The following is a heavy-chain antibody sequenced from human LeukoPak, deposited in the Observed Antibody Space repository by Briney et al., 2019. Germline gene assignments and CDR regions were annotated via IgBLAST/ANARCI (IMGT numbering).Heavy chain of an antibody. D-gene: IGHD3-22*01. Sequence: SETLSLTCTVSGYSISSGYYWGWIRQPPGKGLEWIGSIYHSGSTYYNPSLKSRVTISVDTSKNQFSLKLSSVTAADTAVYYCARDGITMIVVVRGSAFDIWGQGTMVTVSS. CDR2: IYHSGST. CDR3: ARDGITMIVVVRGSAFDI. V-gene: IGHV4-38-2*02. CDR1: GYSISSGYY. J-gene: IGHJ3*02.